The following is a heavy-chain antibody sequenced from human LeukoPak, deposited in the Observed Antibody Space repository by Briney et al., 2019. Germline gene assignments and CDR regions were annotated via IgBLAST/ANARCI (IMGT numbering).Heavy chain of an antibody. V-gene: IGHV1-58*02. CDR1: GFTFTSSA. CDR2: IVVGSGNT. D-gene: IGHD5-12*01. CDR3: ARTNGGYEYN. J-gene: IGHJ4*02. Sequence: SVKVSCKASGFTFTSSAMQWVRQARGQRLEWTGWIVVGSGNTNYAQKFQERVTITRDMSTSTAYMELSSLRSEDTAVYYCARTNGGYEYNWGQGTRVIVSS.